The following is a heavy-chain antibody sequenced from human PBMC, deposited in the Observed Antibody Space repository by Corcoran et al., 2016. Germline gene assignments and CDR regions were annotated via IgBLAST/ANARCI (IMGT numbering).Heavy chain of an antibody. CDR1: GGTFSSYA. CDR2: IIPIFGTA. V-gene: IGHV1-69*06. D-gene: IGHD2-21*02. Sequence: QVQLVQSGAEVKKPGSSVKVSCKASGGTFSSYAISWVRQAPGQGLEWMGGIIPIFGTANYAQKFKGRVTITADKSTSTAYMELSSLRSEDTAVYYWAGDIEGGGLSYCGGDCYSETWGQGTLVTVSS. CDR3: AGDIEGGGLSYCGGDCYSET. J-gene: IGHJ4*02.